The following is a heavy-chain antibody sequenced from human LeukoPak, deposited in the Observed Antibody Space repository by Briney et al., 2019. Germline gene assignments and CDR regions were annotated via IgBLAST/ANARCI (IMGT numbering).Heavy chain of an antibody. V-gene: IGHV1-18*01. CDR2: ISAYNGNT. CDR1: GYTFTSYG. Sequence: GASVKVSCKASGYTFTSYGISWVRQAPGQGLEWMGWISAYNGNTNYAQKLQGRVTMTTDTSTSTAYMELRSLRADGTAVYYCARDHYYDSSGYPNWFDPWGQGTLVTVSS. CDR3: ARDHYYDSSGYPNWFDP. J-gene: IGHJ5*02. D-gene: IGHD3-22*01.